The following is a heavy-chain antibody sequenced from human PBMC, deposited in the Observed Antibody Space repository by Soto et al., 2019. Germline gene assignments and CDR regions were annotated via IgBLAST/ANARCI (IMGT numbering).Heavy chain of an antibody. D-gene: IGHD3-22*01. CDR2: ISSSSSYI. CDR1: GFTFSSYS. Sequence: GGSLRLSCAASGFTFSSYSMNWVRQAPGKGLEWVSSISSSSSYIYYADSVKGRFTISRDNAKNSLYLQMNSLRAEDTAVYYCARGDYYESSGYPIPAYWGQGTLVTVSS. CDR3: ARGDYYESSGYPIPAY. V-gene: IGHV3-21*01. J-gene: IGHJ4*02.